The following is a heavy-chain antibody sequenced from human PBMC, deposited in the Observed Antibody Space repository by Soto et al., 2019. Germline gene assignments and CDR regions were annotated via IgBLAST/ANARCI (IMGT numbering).Heavy chain of an antibody. CDR2: INAGNGNT. CDR3: ARIEIGRVVTSQNWLVP. V-gene: IGHV1-3*01. J-gene: IGHJ5*02. D-gene: IGHD2-21*02. Sequence: ASVKVSCKASGYTFTSYAMHWVRQAPGQRLEWMGWINAGNGNTKYSQRFQGRVTITRDTSASTAYMELSSLRSEDTAVYYCARIEIGRVVTSQNWLVPWGQGILVNVFS. CDR1: GYTFTSYA.